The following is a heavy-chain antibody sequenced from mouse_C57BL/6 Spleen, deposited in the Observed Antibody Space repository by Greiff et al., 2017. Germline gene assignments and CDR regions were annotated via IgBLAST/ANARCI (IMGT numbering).Heavy chain of an antibody. J-gene: IGHJ2*01. V-gene: IGHV1-82*01. CDR3: ARSPIYYGNYSYFDY. CDR1: GYAFSSSW. Sequence: VKLMESGPELVKPGASVKISCKASGYAFSSSWMNWVKQRPGKGLEWIGRIYPGDGDTNYNGKFKGKATLTADKSSSTAYMQLSSLTSEDSAVYFCARSPIYYGNYSYFDYWGQGTTLTVSS. D-gene: IGHD2-1*01. CDR2: IYPGDGDT.